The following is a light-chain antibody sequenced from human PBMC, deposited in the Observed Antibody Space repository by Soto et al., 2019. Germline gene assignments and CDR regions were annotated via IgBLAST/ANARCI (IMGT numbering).Light chain of an antibody. J-gene: IGKJ2*01. CDR1: QSLLHSNGYNY. CDR3: IQALQTPQT. V-gene: IGKV2-28*01. Sequence: DIVMTQSPLSLPVTPGEPASISCRSSQSLLHSNGYNYLDWYLQKPGQSPQLLIYLGSNRASGVPERFSGSGSGTDFTLKISRVEAEDVGVYYCIQALQTPQTFGQGTKLEIK. CDR2: LGS.